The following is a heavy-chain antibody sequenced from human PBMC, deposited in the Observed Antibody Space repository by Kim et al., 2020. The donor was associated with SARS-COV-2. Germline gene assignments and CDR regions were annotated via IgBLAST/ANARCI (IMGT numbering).Heavy chain of an antibody. CDR2: ISFHNGNT. CDR1: DYTLGNYG. Sequence: ASVKVSCKAADYTLGNYGISWVRQAPGRGLEWMGWISFHNGNTHYAQKLQGRVTMTADTSTSTAYMELRSLRSDDTAVYYCARDQAAPTYYYGSGSYYPPFDFWGQGTLVTVFS. J-gene: IGHJ4*02. D-gene: IGHD3-10*01. V-gene: IGHV1-18*01. CDR3: ARDQAAPTYYYGSGSYYPPFDF.